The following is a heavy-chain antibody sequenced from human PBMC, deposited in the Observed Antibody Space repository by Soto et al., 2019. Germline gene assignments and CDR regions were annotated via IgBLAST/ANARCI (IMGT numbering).Heavy chain of an antibody. D-gene: IGHD1-7*01. CDR2: IYYSGST. V-gene: IGHV4-39*01. Sequence: NPSETLSLTCTVSGGSISSSSYYWGWIRQPPGKGLEWIGSIYYSGSTYYNPSLKSRVTISVDTSKNQFSLKLSSVTAADTAVYYCARQHHRGTRFDPWGQGTMVTVYS. J-gene: IGHJ5*02. CDR1: GGSISSSSYY. CDR3: ARQHHRGTRFDP.